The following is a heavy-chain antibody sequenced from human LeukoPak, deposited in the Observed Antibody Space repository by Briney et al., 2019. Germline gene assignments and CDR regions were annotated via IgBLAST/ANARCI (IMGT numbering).Heavy chain of an antibody. D-gene: IGHD1-1*01. V-gene: IGHV5-51*01. CDR3: ARPVVVGRDWNSFGAASYNYHYGLDV. Sequence: GGSLKISFETSGYNFPSYWIGWGRQVPGKGVEGMGIIYPGDSETKYSPSFEGQVIISVDKSKSVVYMQWSSLTASDTAMYYCARPVVVGRDWNSFGAASYNYHYGLDVWGQGTAVTVSS. CDR1: GYNFPSYW. J-gene: IGHJ6*02. CDR2: IYPGDSET.